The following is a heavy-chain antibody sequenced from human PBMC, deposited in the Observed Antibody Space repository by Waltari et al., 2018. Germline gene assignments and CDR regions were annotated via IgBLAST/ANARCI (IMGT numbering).Heavy chain of an antibody. J-gene: IGHJ4*02. V-gene: IGHV4-59*01. CDR2: VSDSGST. Sequence: QVQLQESGPGLVKPSETLSLTRTVSGGSIGTYYWSWIRQPPGKGLQWIGLVSDSGSTNYTPSLKSRVTISVDTSRTQISLKLTSVTAADTAIYFCAGGSGWLTDSWGQGTLVTVSS. D-gene: IGHD6-19*01. CDR3: AGGSGWLTDS. CDR1: GGSIGTYY.